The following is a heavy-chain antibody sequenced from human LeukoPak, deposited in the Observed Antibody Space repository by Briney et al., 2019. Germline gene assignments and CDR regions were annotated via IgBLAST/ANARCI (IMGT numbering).Heavy chain of an antibody. Sequence: PSETLSLTCTVSGGSISSYYWSWIRQPPGKGLEWIGYIYYSGSTNYNPSLKSRVTISVDTSKNQFSLKLSSVTAADTAVYYCASKGPGRWGSSWGQGTLVTVSS. D-gene: IGHD5-24*01. CDR2: IYYSGST. V-gene: IGHV4-59*01. CDR3: ASKGPGRWGSS. J-gene: IGHJ5*02. CDR1: GGSISSYY.